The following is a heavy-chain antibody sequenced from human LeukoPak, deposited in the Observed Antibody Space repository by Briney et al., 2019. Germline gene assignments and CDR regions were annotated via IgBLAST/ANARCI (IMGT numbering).Heavy chain of an antibody. J-gene: IGHJ3*02. D-gene: IGHD3/OR15-3a*01. CDR1: GFTFSGSA. CDR2: IRSKTNNYAT. CDR3: SRVLLDSGAFDI. Sequence: WGSLRLSCAASGFTFSGSAVYWIRQASGKGLEWVGRIRSKTNNYATAYAASVKGRFTISRDDSKNTAYLQMNSLKTEDTAVYYCSRVLLDSGAFDIWGQGTMVTVSS. V-gene: IGHV3-73*01.